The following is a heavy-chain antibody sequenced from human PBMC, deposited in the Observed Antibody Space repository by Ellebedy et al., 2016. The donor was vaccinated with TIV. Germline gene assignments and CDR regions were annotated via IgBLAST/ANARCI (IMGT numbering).Heavy chain of an antibody. V-gene: IGHV1-3*01. CDR1: GGTFSSYA. Sequence: ASVKVSCKASGGTFSSYAISWVRQAPGQGLEWMGWINAGNGNTKYSQKFQGRVTITRDTSASTAYMELSSLRSEDTAVYYCARDSIGIVGWFDPWGQGTLVTVSS. CDR2: INAGNGNT. D-gene: IGHD2-15*01. CDR3: ARDSIGIVGWFDP. J-gene: IGHJ5*02.